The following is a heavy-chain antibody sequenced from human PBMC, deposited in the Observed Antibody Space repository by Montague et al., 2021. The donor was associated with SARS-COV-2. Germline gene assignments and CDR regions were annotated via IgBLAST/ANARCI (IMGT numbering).Heavy chain of an antibody. Sequence: CAISGDSVSVNSPARNWVRHSSARDSEWLGRACHRPKWYNDYAVSVKSRITINPDTSKNQISLQLNSVTPEDTAVYYCARTSASSDYWGQGTLVTVSS. CDR3: ARTSASSDY. D-gene: IGHD1-26*01. CDR2: ACHRPKWYN. J-gene: IGHJ4*02. CDR1: GDSVSVNSPA. V-gene: IGHV6-1*01.